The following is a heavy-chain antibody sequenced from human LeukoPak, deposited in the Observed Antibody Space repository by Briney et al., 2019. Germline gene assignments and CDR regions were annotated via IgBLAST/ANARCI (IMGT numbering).Heavy chain of an antibody. J-gene: IGHJ5*02. V-gene: IGHV3-30-3*01. CDR3: VRVSGFCTSGVCPSFDP. D-gene: IGHD2-8*01. CDR1: GFTFSSYA. CDR2: ISYDGSNK. Sequence: GRSLRLSCAASGFTFSSYAMHWVRQAPGKGLEWVAVISYDGSNKYYADSVKGRFTISRDNSKNTLYLQMNSLRAEDTAVYYCVRVSGFCTSGVCPSFDPWGQGTLVTVSS.